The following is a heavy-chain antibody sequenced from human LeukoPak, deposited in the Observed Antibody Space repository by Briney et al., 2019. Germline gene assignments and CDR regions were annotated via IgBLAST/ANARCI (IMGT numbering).Heavy chain of an antibody. CDR1: GGSISSYY. J-gene: IGHJ4*02. D-gene: IGHD2-15*01. Sequence: SETLSLTCTVSGGSISSYYWSWIRQPPGKGLEWIGYIYYSGSTNYNPSLKSRVTISVDTSKNQFSLKLSSVTAADTAVYYCARHRGLYCSGGSCYHDYWGQGTLVTVSS. CDR2: IYYSGST. V-gene: IGHV4-59*01. CDR3: ARHRGLYCSGGSCYHDY.